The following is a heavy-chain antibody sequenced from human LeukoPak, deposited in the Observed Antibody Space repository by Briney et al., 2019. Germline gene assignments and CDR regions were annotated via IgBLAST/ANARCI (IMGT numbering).Heavy chain of an antibody. D-gene: IGHD6-19*01. CDR3: AKEVPGPGWYTVDY. CDR1: GFTFRTFA. V-gene: IGHV3-23*01. J-gene: IGHJ4*02. Sequence: GGSLTLSCAASGFTFRTFALSWFRQAPGKGLEWVSAISVVSRTYYAGSVKGRFAISRDNSENTLFLHMNSLRTEDTAIYFCAKEVPGPGWYTVDYWGQGTLVTVSS. CDR2: ISVVSRT.